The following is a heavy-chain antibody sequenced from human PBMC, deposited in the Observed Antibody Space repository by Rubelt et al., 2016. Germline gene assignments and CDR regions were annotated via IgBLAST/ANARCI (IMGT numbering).Heavy chain of an antibody. Sequence: GKGLEWIGSIYYSGSTYYNPSLKSRVTISVDTSKNQFSLKLSSVTAADTAVYYCARHYRRGRELLLYFDYWGQGTLVTVSS. CDR3: ARHYRRGRELLLYFDY. CDR2: IYYSGST. D-gene: IGHD1-26*01. V-gene: IGHV4-39*01. J-gene: IGHJ4*02.